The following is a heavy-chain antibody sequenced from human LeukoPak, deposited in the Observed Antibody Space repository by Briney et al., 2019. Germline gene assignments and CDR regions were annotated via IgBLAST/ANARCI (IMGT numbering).Heavy chain of an antibody. CDR2: IYYSGST. CDR3: ARLALDAFDI. Sequence: SETLSLTCTVSGGSISSSSYYWGWIRQPPGKGLEWIGYIYYSGSTNYNPSLKSRVTISVDTSKNQFSLKLSSVTAADTAVYYCARLALDAFDIWGQGTMVTVSS. J-gene: IGHJ3*02. CDR1: GGSISSSSYY. D-gene: IGHD3-16*02. V-gene: IGHV4-61*05.